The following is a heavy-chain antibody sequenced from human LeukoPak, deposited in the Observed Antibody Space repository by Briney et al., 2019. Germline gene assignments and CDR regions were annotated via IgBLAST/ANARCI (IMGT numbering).Heavy chain of an antibody. Sequence: GGSLRLSCAASAFTFRIFWMSWVRQAPGKGLEWVANIEQDGSEKYYVDSVKGRFTISRDNAKNSLYLQMNSLRAEDTAVYYCARDGGYCANGVCHYFEYWGQGTLVTVSS. CDR2: IEQDGSEK. D-gene: IGHD2-8*01. V-gene: IGHV3-7*05. CDR3: ARDGGYCANGVCHYFEY. J-gene: IGHJ4*02. CDR1: AFTFRIFW.